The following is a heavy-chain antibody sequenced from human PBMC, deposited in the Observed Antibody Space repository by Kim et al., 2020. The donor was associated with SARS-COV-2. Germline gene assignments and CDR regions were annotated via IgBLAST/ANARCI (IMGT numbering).Heavy chain of an antibody. Sequence: GGSLRLSCTASGFTFSDHAMHWIRQAPGKGLEFVAFINSRGDRTYYAYSVNVRFTISIDNSKNILYLQMGILSTEDMGASFCARIFTSYLGSGDDAVDY. CDR3: ARIFTSYLGSGDDAVDY. CDR1: GFTFSDHA. J-gene: IGHJ4*01. D-gene: IGHD2-21*01. CDR2: INSRGDRT. V-gene: IGHV3-64*01.